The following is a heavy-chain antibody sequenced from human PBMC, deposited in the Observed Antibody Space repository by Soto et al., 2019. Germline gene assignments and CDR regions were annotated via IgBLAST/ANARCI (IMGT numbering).Heavy chain of an antibody. CDR1: GYTCTSYA. J-gene: IGHJ5*02. Sequence: ASVKVSCNASGYTCTSYAMHWVLQAPGQRLEWMGWINAGNGNTKYSQKFQGRVTITRDTSASTAYMELSSLRSEDTAVYYCARDNWNYVYNWFDPWGQGTLVTVSS. CDR3: ARDNWNYVYNWFDP. CDR2: INAGNGNT. V-gene: IGHV1-3*01. D-gene: IGHD1-7*01.